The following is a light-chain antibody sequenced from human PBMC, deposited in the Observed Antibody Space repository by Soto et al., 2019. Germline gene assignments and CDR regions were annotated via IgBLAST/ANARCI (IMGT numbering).Light chain of an antibody. V-gene: IGKV3-15*01. CDR3: HQYNSWFT. Sequence: EIVLTQSPATLSVSPGERATLSCRASQNVRYNLAWYQQKPGQAPRLLIYGASTRAIDIPPRFSGSGSGTEFTLAINSLQSEDFAVYYCHQYNSWFTFGRGTKLEIK. CDR2: GAS. CDR1: QNVRYN. J-gene: IGKJ2*01.